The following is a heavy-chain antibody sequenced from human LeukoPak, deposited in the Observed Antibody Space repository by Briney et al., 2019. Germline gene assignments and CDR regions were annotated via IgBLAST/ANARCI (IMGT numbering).Heavy chain of an antibody. Sequence: PSETLSLTCAVSGGSISSGGYSWSWIRQPPGKGLEWIGYIYHSGSTYYNPSLKSRVTISVDRSKNQFSLKLSSVTAADTAVYYCARGPRGYSYGSNYYYYGMDVWGQGTTVTVSS. CDR3: ARGPRGYSYGSNYYYYGMDV. J-gene: IGHJ6*02. CDR1: GGSISSGGYS. V-gene: IGHV4-30-2*01. D-gene: IGHD5-18*01. CDR2: IYHSGST.